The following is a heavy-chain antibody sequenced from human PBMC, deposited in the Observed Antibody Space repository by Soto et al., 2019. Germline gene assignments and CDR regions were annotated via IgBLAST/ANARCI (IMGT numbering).Heavy chain of an antibody. CDR1: GFTFSSYW. Sequence: GGSLRLSCAASGFTFSSYWMYWVRQAPGKGLEWVANINQDGSETNYVDSVKGRFTISRDNAKNSLYLQMNNLRAEDTAVYYCATSSSWSHFDYWGQGTLVTVSS. J-gene: IGHJ4*02. CDR2: INQDGSET. V-gene: IGHV3-7*01. CDR3: ATSSSWSHFDY. D-gene: IGHD6-13*01.